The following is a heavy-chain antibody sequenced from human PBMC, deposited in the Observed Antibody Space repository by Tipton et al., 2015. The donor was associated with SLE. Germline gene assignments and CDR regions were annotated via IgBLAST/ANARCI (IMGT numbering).Heavy chain of an antibody. J-gene: IGHJ3*02. CDR2: ISAYIGNA. V-gene: IGHV1-18*01. Sequence: QSGPEVKKPGASVKVSCKASGYTFTHYGITWLRQAPGQGLEWMGWISAYIGNANYAQNLQGRVTMTTDTSTSTAYMELRSLRSDDTAVFYCARGINIYDAFDIWGQGTMVTVSS. D-gene: IGHD2/OR15-2a*01. CDR1: GYTFTHYG. CDR3: ARGINIYDAFDI.